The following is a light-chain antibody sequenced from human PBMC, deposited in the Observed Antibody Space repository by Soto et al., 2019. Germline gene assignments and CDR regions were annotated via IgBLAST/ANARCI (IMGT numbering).Light chain of an antibody. CDR3: QQYNNCPPWT. V-gene: IGKV3-15*01. CDR1: QSVSNN. J-gene: IGKJ1*01. Sequence: ILMTQSPATLSVSPGERATLSCRASQSVSNNLAWYQQKPGQAPRLLIYDASTRATGIPARFSGSGSGTEVTLTISSRQSEDYAVYYCQQYNNCPPWTFGQGTKVEIK. CDR2: DAS.